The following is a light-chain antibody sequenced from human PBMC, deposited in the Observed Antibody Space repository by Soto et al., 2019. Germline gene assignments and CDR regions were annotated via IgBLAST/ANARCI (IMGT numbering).Light chain of an antibody. CDR1: QTVSRS. CDR2: GAS. J-gene: IGKJ2*01. Sequence: EVVLTQSPATLSVSPGERATLSCRASQTVSRSLAWYQQKPGQAPRLLIYGASMRATGVPDRFSGSGSGTDFTLTISSLQSEDFAVYYCQQYNNWPRTFGQGTKLEIK. V-gene: IGKV3-15*01. CDR3: QQYNNWPRT.